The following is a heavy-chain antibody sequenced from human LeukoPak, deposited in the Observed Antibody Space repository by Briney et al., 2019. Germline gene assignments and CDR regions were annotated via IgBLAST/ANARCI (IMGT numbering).Heavy chain of an antibody. J-gene: IGHJ1*01. CDR2: ISGSGDST. D-gene: IGHD1-26*01. CDR3: AKWLYRDEIL. V-gene: IGHV3-23*01. Sequence: HPGGSLRLSCAASGFTFSSYAMSWVRQAPGKGLEWVSAISGSGDSTHFADSVKGRFTISRDNSKNMLYLQMNSLRVEDTAVYYCAKWLYRDEILWGQGTLVTVSS. CDR1: GFTFSSYA.